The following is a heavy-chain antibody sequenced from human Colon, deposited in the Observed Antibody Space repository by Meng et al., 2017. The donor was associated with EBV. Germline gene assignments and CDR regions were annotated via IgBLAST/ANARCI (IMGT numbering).Heavy chain of an antibody. V-gene: IGHV3-74*01. J-gene: IGHJ1*01. Sequence: AVCGGGIVQPGVSLRLSWAGSGLTFSAFWMHWVRHGPGRGLVWVSRINGDGDSTSYANSVEGLFTISRDDTKNTLYLQMSSLRAEDTAVYYCARVGDYAYKDWGQGTLVTVSS. CDR1: GLTFSAFW. D-gene: IGHD4-17*01. CDR2: INGDGDST. CDR3: ARVGDYAYKD.